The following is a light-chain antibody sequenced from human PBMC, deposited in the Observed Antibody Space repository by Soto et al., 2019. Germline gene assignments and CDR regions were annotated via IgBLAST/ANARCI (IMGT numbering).Light chain of an antibody. CDR1: QDISKY. J-gene: IGKJ2*01. V-gene: IGKV1-33*01. Sequence: DIQMTQSPSSLSATVGDRVTITCPASQDISKYLNWDQQKPGKAPKLLIYDASNLETGVPSRFRGRGAGTDVSLTINSLQPEDSATYYCQQYEHPPDTGGQGTKLEI. CDR3: QQYEHPPDT. CDR2: DAS.